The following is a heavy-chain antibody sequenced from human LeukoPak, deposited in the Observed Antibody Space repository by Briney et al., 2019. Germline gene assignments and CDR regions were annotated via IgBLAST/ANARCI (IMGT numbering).Heavy chain of an antibody. D-gene: IGHD3-9*01. CDR2: INHSGST. Sequence: SETLSLTCAVYGGSFIGFHWNWIRQPPGKGVEWIGDINHSGSTNYNPSLTSRVTISVDPSKNQFSLKLSSVTAADTAVYYCARHGPGGVLRYFDWLLYFDYWGQGTLVTVSS. V-gene: IGHV4-34*01. J-gene: IGHJ4*02. CDR1: GGSFIGFH. CDR3: ARHGPGGVLRYFDWLLYFDY.